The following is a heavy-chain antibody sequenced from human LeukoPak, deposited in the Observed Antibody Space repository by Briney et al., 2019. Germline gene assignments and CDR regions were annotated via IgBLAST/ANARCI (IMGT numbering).Heavy chain of an antibody. CDR1: GFKFSDHY. V-gene: IGHV4-34*01. CDR3: ARDNPGYDYVWGSYRYGLYYFDY. Sequence: GSQRLSCAASGFKFSDHYIDWVRQPPGKGLEWIGEINHSGSTNYNPSLKSRVTISVDTSKNQFSLKLSSVTAADTAVYYCARDNPGYDYVWGSYRYGLYYFDYWGQGTLVTVPS. CDR2: INHSGST. J-gene: IGHJ4*02. D-gene: IGHD3-16*02.